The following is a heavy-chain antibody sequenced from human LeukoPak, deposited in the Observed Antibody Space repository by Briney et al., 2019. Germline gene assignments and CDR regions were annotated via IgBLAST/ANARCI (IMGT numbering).Heavy chain of an antibody. CDR1: GFTFDDYD. Sequence: GGSLRLSCAASGFTFDDYDMNWVRQAPGKGLEWVAVIWYDGSNKYYADSVKGRFTISRDNSKNTLYLQMNSLRAEDTAVYYCASDPLMDIVATGYFDYWGQGTLVTVSS. CDR3: ASDPLMDIVATGYFDY. D-gene: IGHD5-12*01. CDR2: IWYDGSNK. V-gene: IGHV3-33*08. J-gene: IGHJ4*02.